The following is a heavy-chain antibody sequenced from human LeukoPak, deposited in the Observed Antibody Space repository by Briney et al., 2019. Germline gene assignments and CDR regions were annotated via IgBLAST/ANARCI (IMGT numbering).Heavy chain of an antibody. J-gene: IGHJ4*02. CDR3: ARDRWNYDFWSGYYSSAGGGPDY. CDR2: ISSSGSTI. V-gene: IGHV3-11*01. CDR1: GFTFSDYY. D-gene: IGHD3-3*01. Sequence: GGSLRLSCAASGFTFSDYYMSWIRQAPGKGLEWVSYISSSGSTIYYADSVKGRFTISRDNAKNSLYLQMSSLRAEDTAVYYCARDRWNYDFWSGYYSSAGGGPDYWGRGTLVTVSS.